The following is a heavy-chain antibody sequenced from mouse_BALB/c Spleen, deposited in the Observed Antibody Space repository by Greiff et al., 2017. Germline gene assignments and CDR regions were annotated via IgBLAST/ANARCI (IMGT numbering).Heavy chain of an antibody. CDR1: GFTFSDYY. V-gene: IGHV5-4*02. D-gene: IGHD2-4*01. CDR3: ARGDDYDALAY. Sequence: EVKLVESGGGLVKPGGSLKLSCAASGFTFSDYYMYWVRQTPEKRLEWVATISDGGSYTYYPDSVKGRFTISRDNAKNNLYLQMSSLKSEDTAMYYCARGDDYDALAYWGQGTLVTVSA. J-gene: IGHJ3*01. CDR2: ISDGGSYT.